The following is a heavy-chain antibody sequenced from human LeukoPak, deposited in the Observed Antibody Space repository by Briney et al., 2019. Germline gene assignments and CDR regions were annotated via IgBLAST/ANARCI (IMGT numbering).Heavy chain of an antibody. D-gene: IGHD1-26*01. Sequence: MASETLSLTCTVSGGSISSYYWSWVRQPPGKGLEWIGYIYYSGSTNYNPSLKSRVTISVDTSKNQFSLKLSSVTAADTAVYYCARVRVGARGCFDYWGQGTLVTVSS. CDR2: IYYSGST. CDR3: ARVRVGARGCFDY. J-gene: IGHJ4*02. V-gene: IGHV4-59*01. CDR1: GGSISSYY.